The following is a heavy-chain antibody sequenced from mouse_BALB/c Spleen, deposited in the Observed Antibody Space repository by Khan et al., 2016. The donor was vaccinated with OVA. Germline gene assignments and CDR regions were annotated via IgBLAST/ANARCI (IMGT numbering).Heavy chain of an antibody. CDR3: AMGRTY. CDR2: ISYSGRT. J-gene: IGHJ3*01. D-gene: IGHD4-1*01. CDR1: GYSITSDYA. Sequence: QQSGPGLVKPSQSLSLTCTVTGYSITSDYAWNWIRQFPGNKLEWMGYISYSGRTSYNPSLKSRISVTRDTSKNQFFLQLNSVTTEDTATYYCAMGRTYWGQGTLVTVSA. V-gene: IGHV3-2*02.